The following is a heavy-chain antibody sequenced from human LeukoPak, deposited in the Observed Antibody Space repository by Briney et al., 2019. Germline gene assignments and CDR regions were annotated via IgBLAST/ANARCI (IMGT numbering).Heavy chain of an antibody. CDR1: EFTFSSYG. D-gene: IGHD1-7*01. CDR3: AKSATGSTVHYYYMDV. V-gene: IGHV3-23*01. CDR2: ISGNTANT. J-gene: IGHJ6*03. Sequence: GSLRLSCAASEFTFSSYGMSWVRQAPGKGLEWVSWISGNTANTYYADSVQGRFSISRDNSKNTLYLQMYSLRGEDTAVYYCAKSATGSTVHYYYMDVWGKGTTITVSS.